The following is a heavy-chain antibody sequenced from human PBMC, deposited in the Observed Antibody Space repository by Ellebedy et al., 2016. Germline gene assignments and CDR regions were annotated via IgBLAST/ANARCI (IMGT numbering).Heavy chain of an antibody. CDR2: ISSNGGST. V-gene: IGHV3-64D*06. CDR1: GFTFSSYA. Sequence: GESLKISCSASGFTFSSYAMHWVRQAPGKGLEYVSAISSNGGSTYYADSVKGRFTISRDNSKNTLYLQMSSLRAEDTAVYYCVKDRKWLVPLLDSSEYFQHWGQGTLVTVSS. J-gene: IGHJ1*01. CDR3: VKDRKWLVPLLDSSEYFQH. D-gene: IGHD6-19*01.